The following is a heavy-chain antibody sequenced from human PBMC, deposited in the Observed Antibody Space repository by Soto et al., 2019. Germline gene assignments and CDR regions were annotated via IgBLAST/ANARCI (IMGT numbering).Heavy chain of an antibody. CDR3: ANAPSSHHHNKPMEVTSVRRVDYYGMDV. J-gene: IGHJ6*02. Sequence: QVQLVESGGGVVQPGRSLRLSCAASGFTFSSYGMHWVRQAPGKGLEWVAVISYDGSNKYYADSVKGRFTISRDNSKNTLYLQMNSLRAEDTAVYYCANAPSSHHHNKPMEVTSVRRVDYYGMDVWGQGTTVTVSS. V-gene: IGHV3-30*18. CDR1: GFTFSSYG. D-gene: IGHD4-4*01. CDR2: ISYDGSNK.